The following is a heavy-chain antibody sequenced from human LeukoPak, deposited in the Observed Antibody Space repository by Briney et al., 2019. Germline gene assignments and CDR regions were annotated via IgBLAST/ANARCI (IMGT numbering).Heavy chain of an antibody. CDR1: GYSFTGHY. D-gene: IGHD4-11*01. Sequence: ASVKVSCKASGYSFTGHYIHWVRQVPGQGLEWMGWINPNGGGTRFAEKFQGRVTMTRDTSIRTAYMELTRLTSDDTAGYYCARDSDYSGNGNGDWLDPWGQGTAVTVTS. V-gene: IGHV1-2*02. J-gene: IGHJ5*02. CDR3: ARDSDYSGNGNGDWLDP. CDR2: INPNGGGT.